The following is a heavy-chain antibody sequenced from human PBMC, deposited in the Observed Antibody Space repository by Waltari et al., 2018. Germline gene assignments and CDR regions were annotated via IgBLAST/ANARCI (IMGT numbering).Heavy chain of an antibody. CDR3: AVALYYYGSGSPIADY. CDR1: GGTFSSYA. CDR2: IIPIFGTA. Sequence: QVQLVQSGAEVKKPGASVKVSCKASGGTFSSYAISWVRQAPGQGLEWMGGIIPIFGTANYAQKFQGRVTITTDESTSTAYMELSSLRAEDTAVYYCAVALYYYGSGSPIADYWGQGTLVTVSS. J-gene: IGHJ4*02. V-gene: IGHV1-69*05. D-gene: IGHD3-10*01.